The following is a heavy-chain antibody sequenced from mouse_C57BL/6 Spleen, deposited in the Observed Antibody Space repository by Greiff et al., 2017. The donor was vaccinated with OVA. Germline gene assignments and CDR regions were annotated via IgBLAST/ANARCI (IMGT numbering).Heavy chain of an antibody. Sequence: EVQRVESGAGLVKPGASLKLSCAASGFTFSDYGMHWVRQAPEKGLEWVGYISPGSSTIYYADTVKGRFTLSRDKAKNTLFLQMTRLRSEDTAMYYCAGASYYYGSSPYWYFDVWGTGTTVTVSS. V-gene: IGHV5-17*01. D-gene: IGHD1-1*01. J-gene: IGHJ1*03. CDR1: GFTFSDYG. CDR3: AGASYYYGSSPYWYFDV. CDR2: ISPGSSTI.